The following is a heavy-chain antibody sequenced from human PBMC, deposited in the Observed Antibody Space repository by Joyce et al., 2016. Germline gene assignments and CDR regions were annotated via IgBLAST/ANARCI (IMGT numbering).Heavy chain of an antibody. V-gene: IGHV1-69*08. J-gene: IGHJ4*02. CDR1: GRGFSSYT. CDR2: IIPIHGRK. Sequence: QVQLVQSGAEVKKPGSSVKVSCKATGRGFSSYTLTWVRQAPGQGLECMGRIIPIHGRKDYEQKFQGSVTLTADTSTNTAYMELSSLTSEDTAMYYCAREEVGFDSSSYHLAYWGQGTLVTVSS. D-gene: IGHD3-22*01. CDR3: AREEVGFDSSSYHLAY.